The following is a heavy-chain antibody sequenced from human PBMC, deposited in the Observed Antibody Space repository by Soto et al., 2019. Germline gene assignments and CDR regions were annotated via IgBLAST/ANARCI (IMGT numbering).Heavy chain of an antibody. CDR1: GGSISSSSYH. Sequence: QLQLQESGPGLVTPSETLALTCTVSGGSISSSSYHWGWIRQPPGGGLEWFGTTDYSGSTYYNPAIMSRVTISEDTSKNQFSLKLSSVTAADTAVYFCARRKNIGGGDFDYWGQGTLVTVSS. CDR2: TDYSGST. CDR3: ARRKNIGGGDFDY. D-gene: IGHD3-16*01. V-gene: IGHV4-39*01. J-gene: IGHJ4*02.